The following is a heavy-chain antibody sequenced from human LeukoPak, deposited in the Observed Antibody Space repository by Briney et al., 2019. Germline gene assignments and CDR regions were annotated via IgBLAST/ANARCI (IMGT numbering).Heavy chain of an antibody. CDR3: ARDQYCSSTSCSKFDP. Sequence: ASVKVSCKASGYTFTGYYLHWVRQAPGQGPEWMGWINPNSGGINYAQKFQGRVTMTRDTSISTAYMELSRLRSDDMAVYYCARDQYCSSTSCSKFDPWGQGTLVTVSS. V-gene: IGHV1-2*02. D-gene: IGHD2-2*01. CDR2: INPNSGGI. J-gene: IGHJ5*02. CDR1: GYTFTGYY.